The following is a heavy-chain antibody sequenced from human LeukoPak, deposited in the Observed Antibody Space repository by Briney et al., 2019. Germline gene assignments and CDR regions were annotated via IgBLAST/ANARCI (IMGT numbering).Heavy chain of an antibody. CDR3: ARDGVYYYDSSGYSHFDY. V-gene: IGHV3-66*02. D-gene: IGHD3-22*01. Sequence: QPGGCLRLSCAAYGFTVSNIYMTWVRQAPGKGLEWVSVTYSGGDTYYAESVKGRFTISRDNSKNTLYLQMNSVRAEDTAVYYCARDGVYYYDSSGYSHFDYWGQGTLVTVSS. CDR1: GFTVSNIY. J-gene: IGHJ4*02. CDR2: TYSGGDT.